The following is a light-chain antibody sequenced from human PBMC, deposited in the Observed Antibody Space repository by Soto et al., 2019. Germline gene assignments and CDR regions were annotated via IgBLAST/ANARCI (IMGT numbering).Light chain of an antibody. J-gene: IGKJ1*01. CDR2: GAS. CDR3: QQYNNWPRT. Sequence: EIVLTQSPATLSLSPGERATLSCRASQSVGGYLAWYQQRPGQAPRVLIYGASSRATGIPDRFSGSGSGTEFTLTISSLQSEDLAVYYCQQYNNWPRTFGQGTKVDI. CDR1: QSVGGY. V-gene: IGKV3D-15*01.